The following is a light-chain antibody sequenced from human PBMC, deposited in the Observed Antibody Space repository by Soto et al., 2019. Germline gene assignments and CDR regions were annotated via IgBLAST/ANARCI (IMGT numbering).Light chain of an antibody. J-gene: IGKJ2*01. CDR3: QHYNSYYT. CDR1: QSIGNS. Sequence: DILMTQSPSTLSASVGDRVTISCRASQSIGNSLAWYQQKPDKAPNLLIYKASSLERRVPSRFSGSGSGTDFTLTISSLQPDDFATYYCQHYNSYYTFGPGTKLEIK. V-gene: IGKV1-5*03. CDR2: KAS.